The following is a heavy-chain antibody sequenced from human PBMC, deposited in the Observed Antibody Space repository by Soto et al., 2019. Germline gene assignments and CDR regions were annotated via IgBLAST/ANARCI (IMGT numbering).Heavy chain of an antibody. CDR3: ARGDYYYDSSGPPLDY. J-gene: IGHJ4*02. CDR2: ITGSGGST. D-gene: IGHD3-22*01. CDR1: GFTFSSYA. V-gene: IGHV3-23*01. Sequence: SGGSLRLSCAASGFTFSSYAMSWVRQAPGKGLEWVSVITGSGGSTYYADSVKGRFTISRDNSKNTLYLQMNSLRAEDTAVYYCARGDYYYDSSGPPLDYWGQGTLVTVSS.